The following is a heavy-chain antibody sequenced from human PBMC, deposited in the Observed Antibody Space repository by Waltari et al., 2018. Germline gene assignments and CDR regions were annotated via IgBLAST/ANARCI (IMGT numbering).Heavy chain of an antibody. CDR3: ARGGGLGRIGSSQRLYYFDY. CDR2: IYYSGST. CDR1: AGSISSYY. J-gene: IGHJ4*02. D-gene: IGHD7-27*01. Sequence: QVQLQESGPGLVKPSETLSLTCTVSAGSISSYYWSWIRQPPGKGLEWIGYIYYSGSTNYNPSLKSRVTISGDTSKNQFSLKLSSVTAADTAVYYCARGGGLGRIGSSQRLYYFDYWGQGTLVTVSS. V-gene: IGHV4-59*01.